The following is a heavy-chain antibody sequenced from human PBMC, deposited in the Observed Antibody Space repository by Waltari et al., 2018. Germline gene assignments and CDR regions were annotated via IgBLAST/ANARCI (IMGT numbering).Heavy chain of an antibody. CDR2: ISGSGGST. D-gene: IGHD6-13*01. V-gene: IGHV3-23*01. CDR1: GFTFSSYA. J-gene: IGHJ4*02. Sequence: EVQLLESGGGLVQPGGSLRLSCAASGFTFSSYAMSWVRQAPGKGLEWVSAISGSGGSTYYADTVKGRFTISRDNSKNTLYLQMNSLRAEDTAVYYCAKDEQQQLVEDYWGQGTLVTVSS. CDR3: AKDEQQQLVEDY.